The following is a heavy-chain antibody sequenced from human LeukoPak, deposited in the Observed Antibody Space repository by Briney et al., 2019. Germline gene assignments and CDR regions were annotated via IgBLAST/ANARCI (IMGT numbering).Heavy chain of an antibody. J-gene: IGHJ6*03. CDR2: ISSRGSYI. D-gene: IGHD7-27*01. V-gene: IGHV3-21*01. Sequence: GGSLRLSCAASEFTFNNYEMNWVRQAPGKGLEWVSSISSRGSYIYSADSVKGRFTISRDNARNSLYLQMNSLRAEDTAVYYCARDGDGDYYYYMDVWGKGTTVTISS. CDR3: ARDGDGDYYYYMDV. CDR1: EFTFNNYE.